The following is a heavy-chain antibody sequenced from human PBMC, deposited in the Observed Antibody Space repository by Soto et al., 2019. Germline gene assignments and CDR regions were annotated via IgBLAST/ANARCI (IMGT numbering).Heavy chain of an antibody. J-gene: IGHJ4*02. CDR1: GYTFTSYY. CDR2: INPSGGST. V-gene: IGHV1-46*01. Sequence: QVQLVQSGAEVKKPGASVKVSCKASGYTFTSYYMHWVRQAPGQGLEWMGIINPSGGSTSYAQKFQGRVTMTRDTSTSTVYMELSSLRSEDTAVYYCARELHRIIMIVVVPPGYWGQGTLVTVSS. D-gene: IGHD3-22*01. CDR3: ARELHRIIMIVVVPPGY.